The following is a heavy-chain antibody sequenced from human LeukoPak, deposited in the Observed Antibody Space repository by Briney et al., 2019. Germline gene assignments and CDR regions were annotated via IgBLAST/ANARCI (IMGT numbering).Heavy chain of an antibody. Sequence: GGSLRLSCAASGFSFSSYEMNWVRQAPGKGLEWVSYISASGTLTHSPDSVEGRFTISRDNAKNSLYLQMDSLRGEDTAVYYCARDGTPIYSSGWVYMDVWGKGTTVTVSS. D-gene: IGHD6-25*01. CDR2: ISASGTLT. CDR1: GFSFSSYE. CDR3: ARDGTPIYSSGWVYMDV. J-gene: IGHJ6*04. V-gene: IGHV3-48*03.